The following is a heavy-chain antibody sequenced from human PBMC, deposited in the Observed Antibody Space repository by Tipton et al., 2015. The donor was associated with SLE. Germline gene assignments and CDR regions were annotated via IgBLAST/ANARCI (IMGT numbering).Heavy chain of an antibody. Sequence: TLSLTCTVSGGSISSGGYYWSWIRQHPGKGLEWIGYIYTSGSTTYNPSLKSRVTISVDTSKNQFSLKLSSVTAADSAVYYCARGGDYDILTLVYWGQGTLVTVSS. J-gene: IGHJ4*02. CDR3: ARGGDYDILTLVY. D-gene: IGHD3-9*01. V-gene: IGHV4-31*03. CDR2: IYTSGST. CDR1: GGSISSGGYY.